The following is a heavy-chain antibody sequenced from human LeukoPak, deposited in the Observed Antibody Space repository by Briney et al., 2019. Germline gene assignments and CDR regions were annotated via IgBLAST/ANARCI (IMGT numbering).Heavy chain of an antibody. J-gene: IGHJ4*02. CDR2: IYYSGST. D-gene: IGHD3-3*01. V-gene: IGHV4-59*01. CDR1: GGSISSYY. Sequence: SETLSLTCTVSGGSISSYYWSWIRQPPGKGLEWIGYIYYSGSTNYNPSLKSRVTISVDTSKNQFSLKLSSVTAADTAVYYCASTIFGVVKGPRFDYWGQGTLVTVSS. CDR3: ASTIFGVVKGPRFDY.